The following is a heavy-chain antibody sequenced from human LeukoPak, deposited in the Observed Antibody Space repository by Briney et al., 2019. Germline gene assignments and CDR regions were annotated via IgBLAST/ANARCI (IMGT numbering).Heavy chain of an antibody. Sequence: ASVKVSCKASGYTFTSYAMHWVRQAPGQRLEWMGWMNAGNGNTKYSQKFQGRVTITRDTSASTAYMELSSLRSEDTAVYYCARMIVVPISAGYYYGMDVWGQGTTVTVSS. CDR1: GYTFTSYA. D-gene: IGHD3-22*01. CDR2: MNAGNGNT. J-gene: IGHJ6*02. CDR3: ARMIVVPISAGYYYGMDV. V-gene: IGHV1-3*01.